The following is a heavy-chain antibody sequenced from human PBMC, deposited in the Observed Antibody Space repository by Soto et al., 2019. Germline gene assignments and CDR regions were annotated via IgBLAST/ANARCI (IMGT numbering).Heavy chain of an antibody. CDR1: GFTVSNNY. D-gene: IGHD3-3*01. CDR3: ARARVGGLGAIYADY. CDR2: IYRGGST. V-gene: IGHV3-66*01. J-gene: IGHJ4*02. Sequence: EVQLVNSGGGLVQPGGSLRLSCEASGFTVSNNYMSWVRQAPGKGLEWVSVIYRGGSTYYAASVKDRFTISRDNSENTLYLQMSSLGAEDAAVYYWARARVGGLGAIYADYGGEGSLVTVSS.